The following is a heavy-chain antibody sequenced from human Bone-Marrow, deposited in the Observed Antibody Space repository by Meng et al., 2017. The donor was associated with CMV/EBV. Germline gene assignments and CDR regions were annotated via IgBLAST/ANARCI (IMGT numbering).Heavy chain of an antibody. CDR3: ARFGGVIVGYYYNGMDV. D-gene: IGHD3-16*02. CDR2: IIPILGIA. Sequence: SVKVSCKASGGTFSSYTISWVRQAPGQGLEWMGRIIPILGIANYAQKFQGRVTITADKSTSTAYMELSSLRSEDTAVYYCARFGGVIVGYYYNGMDVWGQGTTVTVSS. CDR1: GGTFSSYT. V-gene: IGHV1-69*02. J-gene: IGHJ6*02.